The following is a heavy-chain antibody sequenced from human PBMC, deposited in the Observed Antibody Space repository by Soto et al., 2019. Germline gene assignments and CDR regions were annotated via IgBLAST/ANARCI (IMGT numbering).Heavy chain of an antibody. CDR2: FDPEDGET. V-gene: IGHV1-24*01. J-gene: IGHJ6*02. Sequence: ASVKVSCKVSGYTLTELSMHWVRQAPGKGLEWMGGFDPEDGETIYAQKFQGRVTMTEDTSTDTAYMELSSLRSEDTAVYYCATDLTSNSSSWLDYSYYGMDVWGQGTTVTVSS. CDR3: ATDLTSNSSSWLDYSYYGMDV. CDR1: GYTLTELS. D-gene: IGHD6-13*01.